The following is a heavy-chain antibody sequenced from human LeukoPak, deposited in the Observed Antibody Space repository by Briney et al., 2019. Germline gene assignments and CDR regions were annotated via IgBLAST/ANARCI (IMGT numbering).Heavy chain of an antibody. Sequence: ASVKVSCKVSGYTLTELSMHWLRQAPGKGLEWMGGFYPEDGETIYAQKFQGRVTMTEDTSTDTAYMELSSLRSEDTAVYYCARAENTAVLRFLGSDVWGQGTTVTVSS. J-gene: IGHJ6*02. D-gene: IGHD3-3*01. CDR1: GYTLTELS. CDR3: ARAENTAVLRFLGSDV. CDR2: FYPEDGET. V-gene: IGHV1-24*01.